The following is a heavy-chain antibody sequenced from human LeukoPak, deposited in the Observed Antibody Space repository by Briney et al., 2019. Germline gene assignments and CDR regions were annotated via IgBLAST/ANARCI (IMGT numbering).Heavy chain of an antibody. D-gene: IGHD6-19*01. CDR3: ARESSAVAAGHY. CDR1: GYTFTSYY. Sequence: ASVKVSCKASGYTFTSYYIHWVRQAPGQGLEWMGIINPSGGSTSYAQKFQGRVTMTRDMSTNTVYMVLSSLRSEDTAVYYCARESSAVAAGHYWGQGTLVTVSS. CDR2: INPSGGST. J-gene: IGHJ4*02. V-gene: IGHV1-46*01.